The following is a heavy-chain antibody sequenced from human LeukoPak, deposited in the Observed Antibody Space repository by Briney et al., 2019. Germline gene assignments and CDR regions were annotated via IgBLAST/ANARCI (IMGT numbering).Heavy chain of an antibody. Sequence: SVKVSCKASGGTFSDYTFSWVRQVPGQGLEWMGRIMPFLDVANYAQKFQGRVTITADKSTSTAYMELSSLRSEDTAVYYCATASMVRGVQIVDYWGQGTLVTVSS. CDR2: IMPFLDVA. J-gene: IGHJ4*02. CDR1: GGTFSDYT. D-gene: IGHD3-10*01. CDR3: ATASMVRGVQIVDY. V-gene: IGHV1-69*02.